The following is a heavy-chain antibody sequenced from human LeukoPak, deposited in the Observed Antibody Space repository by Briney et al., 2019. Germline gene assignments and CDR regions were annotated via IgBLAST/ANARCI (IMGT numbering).Heavy chain of an antibody. J-gene: IGHJ4*02. D-gene: IGHD6-19*01. Sequence: GESLKISCKGSGYSFTNYWIGWVRQMPGKGLKWMGIIYPGDSDTTYSPSFQGQVTISADKSINTAYLQWSSLKASDTAMYYCARGRQWLLLSLFDYWGQGTLVTVSS. CDR1: GYSFTNYW. V-gene: IGHV5-51*01. CDR3: ARGRQWLLLSLFDY. CDR2: IYPGDSDT.